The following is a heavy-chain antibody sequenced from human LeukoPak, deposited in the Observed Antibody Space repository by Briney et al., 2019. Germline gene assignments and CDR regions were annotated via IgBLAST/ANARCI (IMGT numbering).Heavy chain of an antibody. CDR2: INPNSGGT. CDR3: ARVGATYYYDSSGYSFDY. D-gene: IGHD3-22*01. V-gene: IGHV1-2*04. J-gene: IGHJ4*02. Sequence: ASVKVSCKASGYTFTCYYMHWVRQAPGQGLEWMGWINPNSGGTNYAQKFQGWVTMTRDTSISTAYMELSRLRSDDTAVYYCARVGATYYYDSSGYSFDYWGQGTLVTVSS. CDR1: GYTFTCYY.